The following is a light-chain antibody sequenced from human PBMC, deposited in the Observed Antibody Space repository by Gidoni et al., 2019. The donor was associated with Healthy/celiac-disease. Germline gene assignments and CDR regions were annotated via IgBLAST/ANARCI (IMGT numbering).Light chain of an antibody. CDR2: GNS. Sequence: QSVLTQPPSVSGAPGQRVTISCTGSSSNIGAGYDVHWYQQLPGTAPKLLIYGNSNRPSRVPDRFSGSKSGTSASLAITGLQAEDEADYYCQSYDSSLSGYVFGTGTKVTAL. J-gene: IGLJ1*01. CDR1: SSNIGAGYD. V-gene: IGLV1-40*01. CDR3: QSYDSSLSGYV.